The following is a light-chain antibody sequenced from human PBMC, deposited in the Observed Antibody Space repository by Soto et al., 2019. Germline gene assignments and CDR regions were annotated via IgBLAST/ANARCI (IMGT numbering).Light chain of an antibody. CDR2: EVT. CDR3: SSYTIKNTWV. Sequence: QSVLTQPASVTGSPGQSITISCTGTTSDVGGYDRVSWFQQYPGTAPKLMIYEVTNRPSGVSDRFSGSKSVNTASLTISGLPPEDEADYYCSSYTIKNTWVFGGGTQLTVL. CDR1: TSDVGGYDR. V-gene: IGLV2-14*01. J-gene: IGLJ3*02.